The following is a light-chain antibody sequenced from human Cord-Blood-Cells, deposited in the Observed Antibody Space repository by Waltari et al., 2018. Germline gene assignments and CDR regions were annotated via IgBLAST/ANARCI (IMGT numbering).Light chain of an antibody. Sequence: QSALTQPASVSGSPGTSIPISCTGTSRDVCGFHYVSWYQQHPGKAPNLMICDVSNRPSGVSNRFSGSKSGNTASLTISGLQAEDEADYYCSSYTSSSTRVFGGGTKLTVL. CDR3: SSYTSSSTRV. V-gene: IGLV2-14*01. CDR1: SRDVCGFHY. J-gene: IGLJ2*01. CDR2: DVS.